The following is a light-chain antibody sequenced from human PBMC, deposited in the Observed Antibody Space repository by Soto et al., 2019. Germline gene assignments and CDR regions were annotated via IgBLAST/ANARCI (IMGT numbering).Light chain of an antibody. CDR1: ALPKQY. V-gene: IGLV3-25*03. J-gene: IGLJ3*02. CDR3: QSADSSGTWV. Sequence: SYELTQPPSVSVSPGQTARITCSGDALPKQYAYWYQQKPGQAPVLLIYKDSERPSGIPERFSGSSSGTTVTLTISGVQEEDEADYYCQSADSSGTWVFGGGTKLTVL. CDR2: KDS.